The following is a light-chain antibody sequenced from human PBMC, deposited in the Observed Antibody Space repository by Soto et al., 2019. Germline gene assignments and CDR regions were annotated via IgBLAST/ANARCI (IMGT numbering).Light chain of an antibody. Sequence: IQVTQSPSSLSASVGDRVTITCQASQDISNYLNWYQQKPGTAPKVLIYHASNLQSGVPSRFSGSGSGTEFTLTISSLQPDDFATYYCQQYNSYSFGQGTKVDIK. CDR3: QQYNSYS. CDR2: HAS. CDR1: QDISNY. V-gene: IGKV1-16*01. J-gene: IGKJ1*01.